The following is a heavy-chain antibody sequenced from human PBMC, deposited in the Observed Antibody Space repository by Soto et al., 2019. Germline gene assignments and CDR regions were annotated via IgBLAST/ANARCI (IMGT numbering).Heavy chain of an antibody. J-gene: IGHJ3*02. Sequence: SETLSLTCAVYGGSFSGYYWSWIRQPPGKGLEWIGEINHSGSTNYNPSLKSRVTISVDTSKNQFSLKLSSVTAADTAVYYCARGRIAARPRSAFDICGQGTMVTVSS. D-gene: IGHD6-6*01. CDR1: GGSFSGYY. V-gene: IGHV4-34*01. CDR3: ARGRIAARPRSAFDI. CDR2: INHSGST.